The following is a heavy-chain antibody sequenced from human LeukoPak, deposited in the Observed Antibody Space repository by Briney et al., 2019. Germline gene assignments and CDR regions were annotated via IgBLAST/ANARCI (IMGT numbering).Heavy chain of an antibody. CDR2: IRYDGSNK. CDR1: GFTFSSYG. J-gene: IGHJ4*02. V-gene: IGHV3-30*02. D-gene: IGHD2-15*01. Sequence: GGSLRLSCAASGFTFSSYGMHWVRQAPGKGLERVAFIRYDGSNKYYADSVKGRFTISRDNSKNTLYLQMNSLRAEDTAVYYCAKDLGGGSCYSGCYFDYWGQGTLVTVSS. CDR3: AKDLGGGSCYSGCYFDY.